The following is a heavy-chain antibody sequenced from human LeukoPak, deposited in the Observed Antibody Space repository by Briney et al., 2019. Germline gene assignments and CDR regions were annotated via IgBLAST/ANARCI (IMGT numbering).Heavy chain of an antibody. Sequence: SGTLSLTCAVSGGPISSSNWWSWVRQPPGKGLEWIGEIYHSGSTNYNPSLKSRLTISVDTSKNQFSLKLSSVTAADTAVYYCARVFGRYSYGPRREDYFDYWGQGTLVTVSS. V-gene: IGHV4-4*02. J-gene: IGHJ4*02. CDR1: GGPISSSNW. CDR2: IYHSGST. CDR3: ARVFGRYSYGPRREDYFDY. D-gene: IGHD5-18*01.